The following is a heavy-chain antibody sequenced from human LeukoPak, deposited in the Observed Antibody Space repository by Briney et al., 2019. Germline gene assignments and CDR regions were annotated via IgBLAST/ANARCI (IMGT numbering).Heavy chain of an antibody. V-gene: IGHV3-23*01. CDR2: ISGSGGST. D-gene: IGHD1-26*01. Sequence: GGSLRLSCAASGFTFSTYGMSWVRQAPGKGLEWISAISGSGGSTYYADSVKGRFTTSRDNSKNTLYLQMSSLRAEDTAVYYCAKSGSSRQYYFDYWGQGTLVTVSS. CDR3: AKSGSSRQYYFDY. CDR1: GFTFSTYG. J-gene: IGHJ4*02.